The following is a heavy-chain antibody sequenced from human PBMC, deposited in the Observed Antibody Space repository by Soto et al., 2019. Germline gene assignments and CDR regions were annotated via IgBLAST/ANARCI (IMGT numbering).Heavy chain of an antibody. CDR3: ARRGIAAAGDSY. CDR2: IKPDGSEK. V-gene: IGHV3-7*05. J-gene: IGHJ4*02. Sequence: VQLVESGGGLVQPGGSLRLSCEVSGFTFNSYSMTWVRQAPGKGLEWVANIKPDGSEKHYMDSVKGRFTISRDNARNSLYLQMNSLRAEDTAVYYCARRGIAAAGDSYWGQGTLVTVSS. D-gene: IGHD6-13*01. CDR1: GFTFNSYS.